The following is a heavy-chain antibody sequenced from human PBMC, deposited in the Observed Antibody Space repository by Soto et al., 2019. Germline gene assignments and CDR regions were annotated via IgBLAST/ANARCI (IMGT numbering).Heavy chain of an antibody. Sequence: GGSLRLSCAASGFTFSSYAMSWVRQAPGKGLEWVSAISGSGGSTYYADSVKGRFTISRDNSKNTLYLQMNSLRAEDTAVYCGAKDFLAGDPEGHALDIWGQGTMVTVSS. J-gene: IGHJ3*02. D-gene: IGHD3-16*01. CDR3: AKDFLAGDPEGHALDI. V-gene: IGHV3-23*01. CDR2: ISGSGGST. CDR1: GFTFSSYA.